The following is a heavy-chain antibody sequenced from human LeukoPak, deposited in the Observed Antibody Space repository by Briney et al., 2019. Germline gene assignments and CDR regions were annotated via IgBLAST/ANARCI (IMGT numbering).Heavy chain of an antibody. J-gene: IGHJ4*02. D-gene: IGHD2-15*01. V-gene: IGHV4-30-4*08. CDR1: GGSISSGDYY. CDR2: IYYSGST. Sequence: PSETLSLTRTVSGGSISSGDYYWSWIRQPPGKGLEWIGYIYYSGSTYYNPSLKSRVTISVDTSKNQFSLKLSSVTAADTAVYYCARLVCSGGSCYVGDYWGQGTLVTVSS. CDR3: ARLVCSGGSCYVGDY.